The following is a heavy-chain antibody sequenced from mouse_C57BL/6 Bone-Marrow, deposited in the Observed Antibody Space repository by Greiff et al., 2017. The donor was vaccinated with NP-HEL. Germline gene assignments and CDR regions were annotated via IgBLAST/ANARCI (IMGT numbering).Heavy chain of an antibody. CDR1: GYTFTSYW. V-gene: IGHV1-74*01. CDR3: AIKQGYDVGFAY. Sequence: QVQLQQPGAELVKPGASVKVSCKASGYTFTSYWMHWVKQRPGQGLEWIGRIHPSDRDTNYNQKFKGKAPLTVDKSSSTAYMQLSSLTSEDPAVYYCAIKQGYDVGFAYWGQGTLVTVSA. J-gene: IGHJ3*01. CDR2: IHPSDRDT. D-gene: IGHD2-2*01.